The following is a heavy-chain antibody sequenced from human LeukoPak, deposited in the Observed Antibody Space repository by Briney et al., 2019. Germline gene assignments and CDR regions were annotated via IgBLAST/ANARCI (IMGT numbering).Heavy chain of an antibody. Sequence: PGGSLRLSCATSGFTFSSCSMNWVRQAPGKGLEWVSYITSSSTTIYYADSVKGRFTTSRDNVKNSLHLQMNSLRVEDTAVYYCTRDPHALDYWGQGTLVTVSS. CDR2: ITSSSTTI. CDR1: GFTFSSCS. V-gene: IGHV3-48*01. J-gene: IGHJ4*02. CDR3: TRDPHALDY.